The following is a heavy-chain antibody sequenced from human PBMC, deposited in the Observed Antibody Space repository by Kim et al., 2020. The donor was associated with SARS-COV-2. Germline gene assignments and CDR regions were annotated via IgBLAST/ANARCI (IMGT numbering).Heavy chain of an antibody. V-gene: IGHV3-43D*03. J-gene: IGHJ5*02. D-gene: IGHD3-16*01. Sequence: YADSGKGRCTITRDNSKDSLYLQMNSMRAEDTALYYCAKDIRGAFDPWGQGTLVTVSS. CDR3: AKDIRGAFDP.